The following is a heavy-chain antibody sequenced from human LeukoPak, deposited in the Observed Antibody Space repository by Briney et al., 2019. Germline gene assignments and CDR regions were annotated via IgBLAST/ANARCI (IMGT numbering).Heavy chain of an antibody. D-gene: IGHD3-16*01. CDR3: AKDRGYYFDY. CDR2: IYSGGTA. V-gene: IGHV3-53*01. J-gene: IGHJ4*02. CDR1: GFTVSSNY. Sequence: GGSLRLSCAASGFTVSSNYMSWVRQAPGKGLELVSVIYSGGTAYYADSVKGRFTISRDNSKNTLYLQMNSLRAEDTAVYYCAKDRGYYFDYWGQGTLVTVSS.